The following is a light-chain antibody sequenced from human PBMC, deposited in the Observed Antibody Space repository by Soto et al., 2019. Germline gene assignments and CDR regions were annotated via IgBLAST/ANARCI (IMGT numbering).Light chain of an antibody. V-gene: IGKV1-9*01. CDR1: QDIHTY. J-gene: IGKJ5*01. CDR3: QQRKSYPIT. CDR2: TAS. Sequence: DIQLPQSPSFLSASVGDIVPSTYQSCQDIHTYLAWYQQKPGKAPQLLIFTASTLQTGVPRRFSGSGSGTEFTVTISSLQHEDFATYYCQQRKSYPITYGQGTRLEIK.